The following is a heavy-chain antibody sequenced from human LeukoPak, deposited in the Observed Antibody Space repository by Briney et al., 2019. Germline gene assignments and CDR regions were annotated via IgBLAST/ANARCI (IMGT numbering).Heavy chain of an antibody. Sequence: GGSLRLSCAASGFTFSNYWMTWVRQAPGKGLEWVANIKQDGSEKYYVDSVKGRFTISRDNAMNSLFLQMNSLRAEDTAVYYCAGDVGAADYWGQGALVRVSS. CDR3: AGDVGAADY. D-gene: IGHD1-26*01. V-gene: IGHV3-7*01. CDR1: GFTFSNYW. CDR2: IKQDGSEK. J-gene: IGHJ4*02.